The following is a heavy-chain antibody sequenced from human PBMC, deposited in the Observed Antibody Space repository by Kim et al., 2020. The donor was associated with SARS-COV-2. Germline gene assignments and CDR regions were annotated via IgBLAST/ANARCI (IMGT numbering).Heavy chain of an antibody. CDR3: ATDIVGLVVVRPDY. D-gene: IGHD2-2*01. J-gene: IGHJ4*01. CDR2: INPSGGAT. CDR1: GYTFTSYY. Sequence: ASVKVSCKAFGYTFTSYYIHWVRQATGQGLEWMGKINPSGGATTYAQKFQGRQCKVTLTRDTSTSTAYMDLSSLRSEDTAVYYFATDIVGLVVVRPDYW. V-gene: IGHV1-46*01.